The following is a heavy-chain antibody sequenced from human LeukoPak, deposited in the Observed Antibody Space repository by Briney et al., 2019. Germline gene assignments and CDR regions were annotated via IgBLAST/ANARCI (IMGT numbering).Heavy chain of an antibody. J-gene: IGHJ4*02. D-gene: IGHD6-6*01. CDR3: AKDHIIKYRMDSSSSLVY. Sequence: PGGSLRLSCAASGFTFGDYAMHWVRQAPGKGLEWVSLISGDGGSTYYADSVKGRFTISRDNSKNSLYLQMNSLRTEDTALYYCAKDHIIKYRMDSSSSLVYWGEGTLVTVSS. CDR1: GFTFGDYA. CDR2: ISGDGGST. V-gene: IGHV3-43*02.